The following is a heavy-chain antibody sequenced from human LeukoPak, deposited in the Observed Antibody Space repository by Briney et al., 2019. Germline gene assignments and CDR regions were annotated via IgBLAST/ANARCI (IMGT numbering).Heavy chain of an antibody. Sequence: GESLKISCKGLEYIFTNYWSGWLRQMPGKGLEWMGIIYPDDSDTRYSPSFQGQVTISADRSITTAYLQWRRRNAAYAVVYYCARRLERAQRSIDFWGQGTLVTVSS. CDR3: ARRLERAQRSIDF. D-gene: IGHD1-1*01. CDR2: IYPDDSDT. V-gene: IGHV5-51*01. J-gene: IGHJ4*02. CDR1: EYIFTNYW.